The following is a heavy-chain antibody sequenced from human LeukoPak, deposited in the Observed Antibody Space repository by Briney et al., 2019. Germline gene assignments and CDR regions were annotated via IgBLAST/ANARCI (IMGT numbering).Heavy chain of an antibody. Sequence: GASVKVSCKASGYTFTGYYMHWVRQAPGQGLEWMGWISAYNGNTNYAQKLQGRVTMTTDTSTSTAYMELRSLRSDDTAVYYCARAEEGYSYGLTDYYYGMDVWGQGTTVTVSS. V-gene: IGHV1-18*04. CDR3: ARAEEGYSYGLTDYYYGMDV. D-gene: IGHD5-18*01. CDR2: ISAYNGNT. CDR1: GYTFTGYY. J-gene: IGHJ6*02.